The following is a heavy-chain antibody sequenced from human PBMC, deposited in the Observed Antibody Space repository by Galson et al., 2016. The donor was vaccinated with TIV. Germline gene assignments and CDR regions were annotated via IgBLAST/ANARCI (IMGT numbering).Heavy chain of an antibody. V-gene: IGHV3-74*01. CDR1: GFTFTNYW. Sequence: SLRLSCAASGFTFTNYWMEWVRQVPGKGLVWVSRINSDGSSIRYADPVKGRFTISRDNSRNTLYLQMNSLRVEDTAVYYCTKDADATSMIVVAASWGQGALVTVTS. CDR2: INSDGSSI. CDR3: TKDADATSMIVVAAS. J-gene: IGHJ5*02. D-gene: IGHD3-22*01.